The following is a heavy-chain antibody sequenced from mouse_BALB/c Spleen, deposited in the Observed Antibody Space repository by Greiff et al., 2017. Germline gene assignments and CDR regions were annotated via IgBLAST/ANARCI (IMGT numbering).Heavy chain of an antibody. CDR3: AREIYYYGSSYEDYAMDY. Sequence: EVRLVESGGGLVQPGGSLRLSCATSGFTFTDYYMSWVRQPPGKALEWLGFIRNKANGYTTEYSASVKGRFTISRDNSQSILYLQMNTLRAEDSATYYCAREIYYYGSSYEDYAMDYWGQGTSVTVSS. V-gene: IGHV7-3*02. CDR2: IRNKANGYTT. D-gene: IGHD1-1*01. J-gene: IGHJ4*01. CDR1: GFTFTDYY.